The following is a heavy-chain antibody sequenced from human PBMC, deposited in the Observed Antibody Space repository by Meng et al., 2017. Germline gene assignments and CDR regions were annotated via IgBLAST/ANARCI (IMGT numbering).Heavy chain of an antibody. V-gene: IGHV3-21*01. J-gene: IGHJ4*02. CDR3: ARDFDY. CDR1: GFTFSSYS. CDR2: ISSSSSYI. Sequence: EVQLVEAGGGLVKPGGSLRLSCAASGFTFSSYSMNWVRQAPGKGLEWVSSISSSSSYIYYADSVKGRFTISRDNAKNSLYLEMNSLRSEDTALYYCARDFDYWGQGTLVTVSS.